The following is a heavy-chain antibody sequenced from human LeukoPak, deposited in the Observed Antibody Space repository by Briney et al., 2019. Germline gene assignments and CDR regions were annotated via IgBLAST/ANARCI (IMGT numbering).Heavy chain of an antibody. Sequence: SETLSLTCTVSGGSISSSYWSWIRQPPGKGLEWIGYIYYSGSTNYNPSLKSRVTISVDTSKNQLFLKLRSVTTADTAVYYCATNSSWFDYWGQGTLVTVSS. J-gene: IGHJ4*02. D-gene: IGHD6-13*01. CDR2: IYYSGST. V-gene: IGHV4-59*01. CDR1: GGSISSSY. CDR3: ATNSSWFDY.